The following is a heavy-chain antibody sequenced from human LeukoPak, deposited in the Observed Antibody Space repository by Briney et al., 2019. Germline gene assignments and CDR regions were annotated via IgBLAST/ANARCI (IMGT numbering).Heavy chain of an antibody. Sequence: PGRSLSLSCAASGFTSSIYAMSWVPEAPGKGLEWGLANTGSGGSTYYADPVKGRFTNSSDNSKNTPYLQMHSMRADDTAIYYCSKVATHIPAIDTLRFILSEYHLPHDYWGQGTLVTVSS. J-gene: IGHJ4*02. CDR1: GFTSSIYA. CDR2: NTGSGGST. V-gene: IGHV3-23*01. D-gene: IGHD2-2*01. CDR3: SKVATHIPAIDTLRFILSEYHLPHDY.